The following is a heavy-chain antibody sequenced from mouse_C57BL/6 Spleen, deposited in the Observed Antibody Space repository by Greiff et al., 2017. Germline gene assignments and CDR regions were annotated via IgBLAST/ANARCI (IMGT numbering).Heavy chain of an antibody. CDR1: GFTFSDYG. V-gene: IGHV5-17*01. CDR3: ARGGSNYEADY. Sequence: DVKLVESGGGLVKPGGSLKLSCAASGFTFSDYGMHWVRQAPEKGLEWVAYISSGSSTIYYADTVKGRFTISRDNAKNTLFLQMTSLRSEDTAMYYCARGGSNYEADYWGQGTSVTVSS. D-gene: IGHD2-5*01. J-gene: IGHJ4*01. CDR2: ISSGSSTI.